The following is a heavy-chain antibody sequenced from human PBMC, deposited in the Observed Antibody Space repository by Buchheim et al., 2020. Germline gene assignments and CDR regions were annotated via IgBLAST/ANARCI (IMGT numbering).Heavy chain of an antibody. V-gene: IGHV4-34*01. CDR2: INHSGST. Sequence: QVQLQQWGAGLLKPSETLSLTCAVYGGSFSGYYWSWIRQPPGKGLEWIGEINHSGSTNYNPSLKSRVTISVDTSKHQFSLKLSSVTAADTAVYYCARGLGRITMVRGALNWFDPWGQGTL. J-gene: IGHJ5*02. CDR3: ARGLGRITMVRGALNWFDP. CDR1: GGSFSGYY. D-gene: IGHD3-10*01.